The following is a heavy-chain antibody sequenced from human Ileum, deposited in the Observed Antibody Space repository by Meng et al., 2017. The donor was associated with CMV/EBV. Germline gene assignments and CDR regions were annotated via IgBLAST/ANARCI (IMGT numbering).Heavy chain of an antibody. V-gene: IGHV1-18*01. CDR1: GDTFTTYG. J-gene: IGHJ4*02. D-gene: IGHD4-11*01. Sequence: SGKTSGDTFTTYGIDWGRQAPGQGLEWRGWISAYNGNTKYAQKLQGRVTLTTDTSTSTAYMELRSLRSGDTAVYYCAIVDYSNPIDDWGQGTLVTVSS. CDR2: ISAYNGNT. CDR3: AIVDYSNPIDD.